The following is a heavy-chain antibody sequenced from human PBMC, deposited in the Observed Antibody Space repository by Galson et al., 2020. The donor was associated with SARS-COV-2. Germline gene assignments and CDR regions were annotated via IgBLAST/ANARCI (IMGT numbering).Heavy chain of an antibody. V-gene: IGHV5-51*01. CDR2: VYLGDSET. D-gene: IGHD3-9*01. Sequence: HGESLKISCKDSGYSFTNHWIAWVRQMPGRGLEWMGIVYLGDSETKYSPSFQGHVTISADKSINTAYLQWSSLQASDTAMYYCARQKNSDWLIDSWGQGTLVSVSS. J-gene: IGHJ4*02. CDR1: GYSFTNHW. CDR3: ARQKNSDWLIDS.